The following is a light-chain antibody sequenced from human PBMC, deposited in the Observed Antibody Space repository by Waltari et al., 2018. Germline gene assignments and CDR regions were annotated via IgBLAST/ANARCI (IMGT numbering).Light chain of an antibody. CDR3: SSHTSSRTRV. Sequence: QSALTQPASVSGSPGQSITISCTGTSSDVGAYDYVFWYQQHPDKVPKLMIYDVTYRPSGMCNRFSGSKSGITAFLTRSGLQAEDEADYYCSSHTSSRTRVFGGGTELTVL. J-gene: IGLJ3*02. CDR2: DVT. V-gene: IGLV2-14*03. CDR1: SSDVGAYDY.